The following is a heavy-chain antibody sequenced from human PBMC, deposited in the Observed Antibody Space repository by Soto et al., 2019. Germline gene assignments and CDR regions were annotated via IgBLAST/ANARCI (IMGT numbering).Heavy chain of an antibody. CDR2: IYPGDSDT. CDR3: ARLDDYGYTIDY. V-gene: IGHV5-51*01. CDR1: GYSFTSHW. D-gene: IGHD5-12*01. J-gene: IGHJ4*02. Sequence: PGESLKISCKGSGYSFTSHWIAWVRQMPGEGLEWMGIIYPGDSDTRYSPSFQGQVTMSGDKSISTAYVQWHSLKASDTAMYYCARLDDYGYTIDYWGQGSLVTVSS.